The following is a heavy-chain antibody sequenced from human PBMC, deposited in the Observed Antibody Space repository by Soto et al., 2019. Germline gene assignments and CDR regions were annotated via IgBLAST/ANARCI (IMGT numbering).Heavy chain of an antibody. J-gene: IGHJ6*02. V-gene: IGHV5-51*01. CDR1: GYSFTSYW. Sequence: PGESLKISCKGSGYSFTSYWIGWVRQMPGKGLEWMGIIYPGDSDTRYSPSFQGQVTISADKSISTAYLQWSSLKASDTAIYYCARRVGAAGTRGCYYYYGMDVWGQGTTVTVSS. CDR3: ARRVGAAGTRGCYYYYGMDV. D-gene: IGHD6-13*01. CDR2: IYPGDSDT.